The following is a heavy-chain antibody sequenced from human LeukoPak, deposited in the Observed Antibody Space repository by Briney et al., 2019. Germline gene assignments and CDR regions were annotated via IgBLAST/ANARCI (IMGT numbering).Heavy chain of an antibody. V-gene: IGHV3-21*01. J-gene: IGHJ4*02. D-gene: IGHD7-27*01. Sequence: GGSLRLSCAASGFTFSNYNMNWVRQAPGKGLEWVSSISSRNSYIYYVDSVKGRFTISRDNAKNSLYLQMNSLRAEDTAVYYCARGHWGLDYWGRETLVTVSS. CDR1: GFTFSNYN. CDR2: ISSRNSYI. CDR3: ARGHWGLDY.